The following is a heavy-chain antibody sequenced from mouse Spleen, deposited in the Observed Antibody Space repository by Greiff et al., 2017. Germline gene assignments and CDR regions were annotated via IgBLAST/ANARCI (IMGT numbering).Heavy chain of an antibody. Sequence: VQLVESGPGLVQPSQSLSITCTVSGFSLTSYGVHWVRQSPGKGLEWLGVIWSGGSTDYNAAFISRLSISKDNSKSQVFFKMNSLQADDTAIYYCARGGNSNFAYWGQGTLVTVSA. CDR2: IWSGGST. D-gene: IGHD2-1*01. J-gene: IGHJ3*01. CDR1: GFSLTSYG. V-gene: IGHV2-2*01. CDR3: ARGGNSNFAY.